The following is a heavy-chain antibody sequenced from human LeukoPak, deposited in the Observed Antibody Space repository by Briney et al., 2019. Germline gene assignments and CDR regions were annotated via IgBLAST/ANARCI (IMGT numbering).Heavy chain of an antibody. CDR3: AKGYLPGLQAN. J-gene: IGHJ4*02. Sequence: GGSLRLSCVASGFTFSNYWMTWVRQVPGKGLAWVSGISGSGGTTYYADSVKGRFTISRDNSKNTLYLQMNSLRAEDTAIYYCAKGYLPGLQANWGQGTLVTVSS. V-gene: IGHV3-23*01. CDR1: GFTFSNYW. CDR2: ISGSGGTT. D-gene: IGHD4-11*01.